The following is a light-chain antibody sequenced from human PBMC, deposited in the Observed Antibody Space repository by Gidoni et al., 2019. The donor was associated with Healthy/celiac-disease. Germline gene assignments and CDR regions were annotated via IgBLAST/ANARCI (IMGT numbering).Light chain of an antibody. J-gene: IGLJ2*01. CDR2: GKN. CDR3: NSRDSSGNHP. V-gene: IGLV3-19*01. CDR1: SLRSYY. Sequence: SSELTQDPAVSVALGQTVRSTCQGDSLRSYYASWYQQNPGQAPVLVIHGKNNRPAGIPDRFSDSSSGNTASLTIPGAQAEDEADYYCNSRDSSGNHPFGGGTKLTVL.